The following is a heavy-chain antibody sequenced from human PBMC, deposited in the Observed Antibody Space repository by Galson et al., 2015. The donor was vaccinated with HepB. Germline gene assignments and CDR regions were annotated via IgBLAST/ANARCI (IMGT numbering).Heavy chain of an antibody. Sequence: SVKVSCKASGYTFTSYHMHWVRQAPGQGLEWMGIISPSGGSTSYAQKFQGRVTVTRDTSTSTFYMELSSLRSEDTAVYYCARGQGGTSYSSGRLLDYWGQGTLVTVSS. CDR3: ARGQGGTSYSSGRLLDY. J-gene: IGHJ4*02. V-gene: IGHV1-46*03. CDR1: GYTFTSYH. D-gene: IGHD6-19*01. CDR2: ISPSGGST.